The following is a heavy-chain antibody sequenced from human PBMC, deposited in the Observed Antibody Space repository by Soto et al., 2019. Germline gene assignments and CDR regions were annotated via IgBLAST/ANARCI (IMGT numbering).Heavy chain of an antibody. J-gene: IGHJ6*02. V-gene: IGHV1-18*04. CDR2: ISAYNGNT. CDR3: ARVLGVVIGWDYYGMDV. D-gene: IGHD2-15*01. Sequence: QVQLVQSGAEVKKPGASVKVSCKASGYTFTSYGISWVRQAPGQGLEWMGWISAYNGNTNYAQKLQGRVTMTTDTYTSTAYVELRSLRSDDTAVYYCARVLGVVIGWDYYGMDVWGQGTTVTVSS. CDR1: GYTFTSYG.